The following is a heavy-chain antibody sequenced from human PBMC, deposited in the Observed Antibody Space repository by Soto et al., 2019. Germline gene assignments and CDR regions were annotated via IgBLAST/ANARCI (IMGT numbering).Heavy chain of an antibody. CDR2: FIPVYRTL. J-gene: IGHJ4*02. CDR1: GGSFGKSA. D-gene: IGHD3-3*01. Sequence: SVKVSCKASGGSFGKSAINWVRQTPGQGLEWLGGFIPVYRTLNYAQKFQGRVTITADESTGTAYMTLSSLASDDAAVYYCATGVIWIGYFTVDSWGQGTRVTVSS. CDR3: ATGVIWIGYFTVDS. V-gene: IGHV1-69*13.